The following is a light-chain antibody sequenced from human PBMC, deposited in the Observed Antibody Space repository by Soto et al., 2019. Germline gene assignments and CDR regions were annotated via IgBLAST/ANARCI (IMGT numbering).Light chain of an antibody. CDR3: QQYDTSPRT. CDR1: QNIRSS. J-gene: IGKJ1*01. CDR2: AAT. V-gene: IGKV3-15*01. Sequence: MTQSPASLSASPGDRVTLSCRASQNIRSSLAWYQQRPGQAPRLLIHAATTRATGTPPRFSGSGSGTDFTLTISRLEAEDFAVYYCQQYDTSPRTFGQGTKVDIK.